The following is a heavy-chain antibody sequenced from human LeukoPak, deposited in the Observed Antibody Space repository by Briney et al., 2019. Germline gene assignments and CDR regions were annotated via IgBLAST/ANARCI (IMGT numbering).Heavy chain of an antibody. V-gene: IGHV4-59*01. Sequence: PSETLSLTCTVSGGSISSYYWSWIRQPPGKGLEWIGYIYYSGSTNYNPSLKSRVTISVDTSKNQFSLKLGSVTAADTAVYYCARDSSGWYRYDYWGQGTLVTVSS. J-gene: IGHJ4*02. CDR3: ARDSSGWYRYDY. CDR1: GGSISSYY. D-gene: IGHD6-19*01. CDR2: IYYSGST.